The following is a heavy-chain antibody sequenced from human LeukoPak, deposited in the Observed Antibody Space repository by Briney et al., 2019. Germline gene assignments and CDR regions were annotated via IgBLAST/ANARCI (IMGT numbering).Heavy chain of an antibody. J-gene: IGHJ6*02. CDR1: GFTFSSYS. V-gene: IGHV3-48*01. Sequence: GGSLRLSCAASGFTFSSYSMNWVRQAPGKGLEWVSYISSSSSTIYYADSVKGRFTISRDNAKNSLYLQMNSLRAENTAVYYCARDAHAYYGMDVWGQGTTVTVSS. CDR3: ARDAHAYYGMDV. CDR2: ISSSSSTI.